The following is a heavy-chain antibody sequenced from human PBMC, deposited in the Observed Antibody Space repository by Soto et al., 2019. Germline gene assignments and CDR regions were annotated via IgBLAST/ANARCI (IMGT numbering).Heavy chain of an antibody. V-gene: IGHV3-9*01. J-gene: IGHJ5*02. CDR1: GFTFDDYA. CDR3: AKAGGVPAAPPPEPPWFDP. D-gene: IGHD2-2*01. Sequence: EVQLVESGGGLVQPGRSLRLSCAASGFTFDDYAMHWVRQAPGKGLEWVSGISWNSGSIGYADSVKGRFTISRDNAKNSLYLQMNSLRAEDTALYYCAKAGGVPAAPPPEPPWFDPWGQGTLVTVSS. CDR2: ISWNSGSI.